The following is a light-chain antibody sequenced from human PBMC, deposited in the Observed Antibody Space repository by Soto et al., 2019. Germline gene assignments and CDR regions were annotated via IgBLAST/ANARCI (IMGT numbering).Light chain of an antibody. CDR3: QQYNRYSLT. Sequence: DIQMTQSPSTLSASVGDRVTITCRASQSISSWLAWYQQKPGKAPKLLIYDVSSLESGVPSRFSGSGSGTEFTLTISSLQPDDFATYYCQQYNRYSLTFGQGTRLEI. CDR2: DVS. CDR1: QSISSW. V-gene: IGKV1-5*01. J-gene: IGKJ5*01.